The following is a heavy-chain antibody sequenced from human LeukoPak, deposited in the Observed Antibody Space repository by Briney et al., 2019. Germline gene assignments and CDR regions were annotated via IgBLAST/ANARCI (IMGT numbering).Heavy chain of an antibody. J-gene: IGHJ4*02. D-gene: IGHD2-2*01. CDR3: ARGRGDIVVVPAAVLIDY. CDR2: INPNSGGT. V-gene: IGHV1-2*06. CDR1: GYTFTGYY. Sequence: ASVKVSCKASGYTFTGYYMHWVRQAPGQGLEWMGRINPNSGGTNYAQKFQGRVTMTRDTSISTAYMELSRLRSDDTAVYYCARGRGDIVVVPAAVLIDYWGQGTLDTVSS.